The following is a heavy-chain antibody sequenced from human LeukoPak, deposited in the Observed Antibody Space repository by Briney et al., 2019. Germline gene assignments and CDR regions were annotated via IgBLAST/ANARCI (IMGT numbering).Heavy chain of an antibody. CDR2: IHHSGST. D-gene: IGHD4-17*01. J-gene: IGHJ4*02. V-gene: IGHV4-4*02. Sequence: SGTLSLTSAVSGGSISSDHWWSWVRQPPGKGLEWIGEIHHSGSTNYNPSLKSRVTISVDTSKNQFSLKLSSVTAADTAVYYCARQTVTRGISRGYFDYWGQGTLVTVSS. CDR3: ARQTVTRGISRGYFDY. CDR1: GGSISSDHW.